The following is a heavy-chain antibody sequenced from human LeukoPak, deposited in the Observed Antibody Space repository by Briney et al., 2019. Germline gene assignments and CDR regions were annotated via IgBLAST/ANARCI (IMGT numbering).Heavy chain of an antibody. Sequence: PTGGSLRLSCAASGFTFSSYWMSWVRQAPGKGLEWVANIKQDGSEKYYVDSVKGRFTISRDNAKNSLYLQMNSLRAEDTAVYYCARRDSSGWPYYYYYYMDVWGKGTTVTVSS. CDR2: IKQDGSEK. V-gene: IGHV3-7*01. CDR3: ARRDSSGWPYYYYYYMDV. D-gene: IGHD6-19*01. J-gene: IGHJ6*03. CDR1: GFTFSSYW.